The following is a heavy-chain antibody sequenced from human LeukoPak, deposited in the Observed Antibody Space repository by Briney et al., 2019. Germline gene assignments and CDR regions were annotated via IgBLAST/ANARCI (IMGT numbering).Heavy chain of an antibody. V-gene: IGHV3-48*04. D-gene: IGHD5-12*01. J-gene: IGHJ4*02. CDR1: GFTFSSYS. CDR2: MTASSVTF. CDR3: ARSLSGYDPLSAF. Sequence: TGGSLRLSCEVSGFTFSSYSMTWGRQVPGRGLEWIAYMTASSVTFYYADSVRGRFTISRDNARNSLFLQMNSLTVEDTAVYYCARSLSGYDPLSAFWGQGTLVTVS.